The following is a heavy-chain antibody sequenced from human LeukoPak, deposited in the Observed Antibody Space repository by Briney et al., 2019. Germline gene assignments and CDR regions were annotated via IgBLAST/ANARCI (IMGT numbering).Heavy chain of an antibody. Sequence: SETLSLTCTVSGGSISSYYWSWIRQPPGKGLEWIGYIYYSGSTNYNPSLKSRVTISVDTSKNQFSLGLTSVTAADTAVYYCARQTGSGLFILPGGRGTLVTVSS. D-gene: IGHD3/OR15-3a*01. CDR3: ARQTGSGLFILP. V-gene: IGHV4-59*08. J-gene: IGHJ4*02. CDR1: GGSISSYY. CDR2: IYYSGST.